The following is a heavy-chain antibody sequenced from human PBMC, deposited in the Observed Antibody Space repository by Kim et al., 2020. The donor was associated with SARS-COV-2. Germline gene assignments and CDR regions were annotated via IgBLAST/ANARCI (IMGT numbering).Heavy chain of an antibody. D-gene: IGHD2-15*01. J-gene: IGHJ3*02. CDR1: GFTFSSYG. CDR3: ARELQSGYCSGGSCYSDAFDI. CDR2: IWYDGSNK. Sequence: GGSLRLSCAASGFTFSSYGMHWVRQAPGKGLEWVAVIWYDGSNKYYADSVKGRFTISRDNSKNTLYLQMNSLRAEDTAVYYCARELQSGYCSGGSCYSDAFDIWGQGTMVTVSS. V-gene: IGHV3-33*01.